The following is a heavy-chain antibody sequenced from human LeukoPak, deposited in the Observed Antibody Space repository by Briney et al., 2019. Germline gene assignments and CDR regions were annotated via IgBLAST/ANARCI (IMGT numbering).Heavy chain of an antibody. Sequence: GGSLRLSCAASCFTDSTNYVSWVRQAPGKGLEWVSAIYSGGSTSYADSVKGRFTISRDSSKNTLYFQMNNLRAEDTAVYYCTRAVRMAAGMNYYLDYWGQGTLVTVSS. CDR1: CFTDSTNY. V-gene: IGHV3-53*01. J-gene: IGHJ4*02. CDR3: TRAVRMAAGMNYYLDY. CDR2: IYSGGST. D-gene: IGHD6-13*01.